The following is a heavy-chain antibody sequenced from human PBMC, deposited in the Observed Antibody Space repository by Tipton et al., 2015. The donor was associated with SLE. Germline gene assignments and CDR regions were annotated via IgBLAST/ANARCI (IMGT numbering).Heavy chain of an antibody. Sequence: GLVKPSETLSLTCAVYGGSFSGYYWSWIRQPPGKGLEWIGRIYTSGRTDYKPSLKSRVTISVDTSQNQFSLKLSSVTAADTAVYYCVSETPRDGYKFFHWGQGTLVTVSS. CDR2: IYTSGRT. V-gene: IGHV4-59*10. CDR3: VSETPRDGYKFFH. J-gene: IGHJ4*02. D-gene: IGHD5-24*01. CDR1: GGSFSGYY.